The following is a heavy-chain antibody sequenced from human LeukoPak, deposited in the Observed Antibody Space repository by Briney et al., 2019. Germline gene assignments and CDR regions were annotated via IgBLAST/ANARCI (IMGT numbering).Heavy chain of an antibody. CDR3: VRVGRSHHWSPDF. V-gene: IGHV4-59*08. Sequence: SETLSLTCTVSGGSITNYYWGCIRQPPRKGLEWIGFVSDSGKTNYSPSLRSRVTFSVDTSKNQFSLNLTSVTAADTAVYYCVRVGRSHHWSPDFWGLGTLVTVSS. CDR1: GGSITNYY. CDR2: VSDSGKT. J-gene: IGHJ4*02. D-gene: IGHD1-1*01.